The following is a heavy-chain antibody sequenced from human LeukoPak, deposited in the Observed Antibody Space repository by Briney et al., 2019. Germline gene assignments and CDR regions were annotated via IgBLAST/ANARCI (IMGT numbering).Heavy chain of an antibody. CDR1: GGSISSYY. CDR2: IYYSGST. Sequence: SETLSLTCTVSGGSISSYYWSWIRQPPGKGLEWIGYIYYSGSTNYNPSLKSRVTISVDTSKNQFSLKLSSVTAADTAVYYCARAAYGVGIDYWGQGTLVTVSS. D-gene: IGHD4-17*01. V-gene: IGHV4-59*08. CDR3: ARAAYGVGIDY. J-gene: IGHJ4*02.